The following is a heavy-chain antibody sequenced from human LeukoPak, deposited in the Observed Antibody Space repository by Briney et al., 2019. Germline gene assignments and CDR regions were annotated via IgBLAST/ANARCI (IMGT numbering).Heavy chain of an antibody. V-gene: IGHV4-38-2*02. Sequence: SSETLSLTCIVSGYSIRSGYDWGWIRQPPGKGLEWIGSIYHSGSTYYNPSLKSRVTISVDTSKNQFSLKLSSVTAADTAVYYCARDHDSSGYYFDYWGQGTLVTVSS. CDR2: IYHSGST. CDR3: ARDHDSSGYYFDY. D-gene: IGHD3-22*01. J-gene: IGHJ4*02. CDR1: GYSIRSGYD.